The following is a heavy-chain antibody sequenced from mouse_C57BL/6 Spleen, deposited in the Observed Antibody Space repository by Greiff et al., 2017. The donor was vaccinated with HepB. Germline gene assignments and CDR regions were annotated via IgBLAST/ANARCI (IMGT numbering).Heavy chain of an antibody. CDR2: ISSGSSTI. D-gene: IGHD1-1*01. CDR1: GFTFSDYG. Sequence: EVNVVESGGGLVKPGGSLKLSCAASGFTFSDYGMHWVRQAPEKGLEWVAYISSGSSTIYYADTVKGRFTISRDNAKNTLFLQMTSLRSEDTAMYYCAREDYGSSYRFAYWGQGTLVTVSA. J-gene: IGHJ3*01. V-gene: IGHV5-17*01. CDR3: AREDYGSSYRFAY.